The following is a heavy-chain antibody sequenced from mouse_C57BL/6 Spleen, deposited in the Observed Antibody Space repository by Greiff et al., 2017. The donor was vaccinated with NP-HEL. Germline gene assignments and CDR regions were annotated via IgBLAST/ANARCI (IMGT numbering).Heavy chain of an antibody. CDR2: IWSGGST. J-gene: IGHJ4*01. CDR3: ATYPGDAMDY. V-gene: IGHV2-2*01. CDR1: GFSLTSYG. Sequence: QVQLQQSGPGLVQPSQSLSITCTVSGFSLTSYGVHWVRQSPGKGLEWLGVIWSGGSTDYNAAFISRLSISKDNSKSQVFFKMNSLQADDTAIYYCATYPGDAMDYWGQGTSVTVSS. D-gene: IGHD2-10*01.